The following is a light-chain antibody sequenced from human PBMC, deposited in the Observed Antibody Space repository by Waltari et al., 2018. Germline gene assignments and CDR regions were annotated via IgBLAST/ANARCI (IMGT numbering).Light chain of an antibody. CDR2: WAS. CDR3: QQYYSSSYT. J-gene: IGKJ2*01. V-gene: IGKV4-1*01. Sequence: DIVMTQSPDSLAVSLGERATINCKSNQSLLYSSNNKNYLAWYQQKAGQPPKLPTYWASTREYGVPDRFSASGAGTDFNLTISSLQAEDVAVYYCQQYYSSSYTFGQGTKLEIK. CDR1: QSLLYSSNNKNY.